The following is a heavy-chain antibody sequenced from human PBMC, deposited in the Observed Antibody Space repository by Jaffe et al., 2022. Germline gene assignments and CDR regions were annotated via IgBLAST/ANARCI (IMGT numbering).Heavy chain of an antibody. CDR3: ARVGGEGGPIRAFDY. CDR2: INPNSGGT. Sequence: QVQLVQSGAEVKKPGASVKVSCKASGYTFTGYYMHWVRQAPGQGLEWMGWINPNSGGTNYAQKFQGRVTMTRDTSISTAYMELSRLRSDDTAVYYCARVGGEGGPIRAFDYWGQGTLVTVSS. CDR1: GYTFTGYY. D-gene: IGHD3-10*01. V-gene: IGHV1-2*02. J-gene: IGHJ4*02.